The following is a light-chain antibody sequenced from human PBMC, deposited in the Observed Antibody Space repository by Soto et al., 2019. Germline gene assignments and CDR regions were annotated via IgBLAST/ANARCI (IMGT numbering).Light chain of an antibody. CDR1: QSVSNDY. CDR2: SVS. Sequence: EMVLTQFPGTLSLSPGDRATLSCRASQSVSNDYVAWVQQKPGQTPRLLIYSVSSRATGIPDRFSGSGSGTDFTLTISRLEPEDFAVYYCQQYGSSGTFGQGTKVDIK. V-gene: IGKV3-20*01. J-gene: IGKJ1*01. CDR3: QQYGSSGT.